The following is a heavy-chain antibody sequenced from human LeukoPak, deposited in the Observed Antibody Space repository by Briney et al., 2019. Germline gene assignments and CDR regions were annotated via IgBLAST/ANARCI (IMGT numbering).Heavy chain of an antibody. CDR2: ISSSSSYI. CDR3: AKGGIAVAGTVLYFDY. J-gene: IGHJ4*02. V-gene: IGHV3-21*04. Sequence: GGSLRLSCAASGFTFSSYSMNWVRQAPGKGLEWVSSISSSSSYIYYADSVKGRFTISRDNAKNSLYLQMNSLRAEDTALYYCAKGGIAVAGTVLYFDYWGQGTLVTVSS. CDR1: GFTFSSYS. D-gene: IGHD6-19*01.